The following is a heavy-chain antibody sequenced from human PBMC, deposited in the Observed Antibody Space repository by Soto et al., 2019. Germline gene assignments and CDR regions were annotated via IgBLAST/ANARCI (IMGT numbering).Heavy chain of an antibody. CDR3: ARDRRAIAVATFDY. V-gene: IGHV1-46*01. J-gene: IGHJ4*02. CDR2: INPSGGST. D-gene: IGHD6-19*01. CDR1: RFTFTSYS. Sequence: ASVKASCKAPRFTFTSYSMHSAQQAPGQGLEWMGIINPSGGSTGYAQKFQGRVTMTRDTSTSTVYMELSSLRSEGTAVYYCARDRRAIAVATFDYWGQGTLVTGSS.